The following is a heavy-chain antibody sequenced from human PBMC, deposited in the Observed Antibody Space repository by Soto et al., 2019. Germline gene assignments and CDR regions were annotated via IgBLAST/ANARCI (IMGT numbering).Heavy chain of an antibody. D-gene: IGHD3-10*01. Sequence: GGSLRLSCAPSGFTFSSYWMHWVRQVPGKGLLWVSRIDEYGNTINYADSVRGRFTISRDNARNTLYLEMNSLRAEDTALYYCTRDIGGKGAYWGPGTLVTVSS. J-gene: IGHJ4*02. CDR1: GFTFSSYW. V-gene: IGHV3-74*01. CDR3: TRDIGGKGAY. CDR2: IDEYGNTI.